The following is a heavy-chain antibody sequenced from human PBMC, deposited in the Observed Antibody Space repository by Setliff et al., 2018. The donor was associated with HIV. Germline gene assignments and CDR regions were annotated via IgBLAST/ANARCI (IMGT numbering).Heavy chain of an antibody. J-gene: IGHJ4*02. V-gene: IGHV4-39*07. D-gene: IGHD2-15*01. CDR2: IYYDGRT. Sequence: SETLSLTCTVSGGSIRTGAYYWGWIRQPPGKGLEWIGSIYYDGRTFYKPSLKSRLTISVDTSKNQFSLSLNSVTAADTAIYYCARGVPLLPPNFWGQGTLVTVS. CDR3: ARGVPLLPPNF. CDR1: GGSIRTGAYY.